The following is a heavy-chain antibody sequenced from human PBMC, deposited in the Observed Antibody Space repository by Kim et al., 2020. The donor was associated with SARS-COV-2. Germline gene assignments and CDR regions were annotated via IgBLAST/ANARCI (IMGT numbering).Heavy chain of an antibody. Sequence: AASVKGRFTISRDNSKNTLYLQMNSLRAEDTAVYYCAKEIVPAAADWFDPWGQGTLVTVSS. V-gene: IGHV3-23*01. CDR3: AKEIVPAAADWFDP. D-gene: IGHD2-2*01. J-gene: IGHJ5*02.